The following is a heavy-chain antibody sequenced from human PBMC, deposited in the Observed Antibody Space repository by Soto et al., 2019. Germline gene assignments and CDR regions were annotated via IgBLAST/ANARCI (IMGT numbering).Heavy chain of an antibody. CDR3: ARSAQLLFGV. Sequence: PGEALKISGEGSGYSFTSYWRGWVRQMPGKGLEWMGIIYPGDSDTRYSPSFQGQVTISADKSISTAYLQWSSLKASDTAMYYWARSAQLLFGVWGRGTLVTAS. D-gene: IGHD2-2*01. CDR2: IYPGDSDT. CDR1: GYSFTSYW. V-gene: IGHV5-51*01. J-gene: IGHJ4*02.